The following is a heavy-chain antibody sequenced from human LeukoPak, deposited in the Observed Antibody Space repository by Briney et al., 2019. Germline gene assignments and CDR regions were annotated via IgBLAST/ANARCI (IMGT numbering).Heavy chain of an antibody. D-gene: IGHD6-13*01. Sequence: SETLSLTCTVSGGSISSSSYYWGWIRQPPGKGLEWIGYIYYSGSTNYNPSLKSRVTISVDTSKNQFSLKLSSVTAADTAVYYCARGTHSSSWYEFDYWGQGTLVTVSS. V-gene: IGHV4-61*05. J-gene: IGHJ4*02. CDR3: ARGTHSSSWYEFDY. CDR2: IYYSGST. CDR1: GGSISSSSYY.